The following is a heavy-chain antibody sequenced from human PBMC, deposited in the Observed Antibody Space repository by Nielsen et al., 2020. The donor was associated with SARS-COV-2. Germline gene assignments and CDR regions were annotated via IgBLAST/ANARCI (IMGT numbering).Heavy chain of an antibody. V-gene: IGHV3-21*01. CDR2: ISSSSSYI. Sequence: GESLKTSCAASGFTFSSYSMNWVRQAPGKGLEWVSSISSSSSYIYYADSVKGRFTISRDNAKNSLYLQMNSLRAEDTAVYYCARDLLSQAHWGQGTLVTVSS. CDR3: ARDLLSQAH. J-gene: IGHJ4*02. CDR1: GFTFSSYS.